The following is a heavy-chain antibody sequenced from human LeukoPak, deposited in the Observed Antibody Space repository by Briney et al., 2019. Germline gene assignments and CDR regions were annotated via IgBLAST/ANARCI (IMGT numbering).Heavy chain of an antibody. V-gene: IGHV4-61*10. CDR1: GGSISSGSYY. CDR3: AREKYYYDSSGYRDYMDV. D-gene: IGHD3-22*01. CDR2: IYRSGST. Sequence: SETLSLTCTVSGGSISSGSYYWSWIRQPAGKRLEWIGHIYRSGSTNYNPSLKSRVTISVDTSKNQFSLKLSSVTAADTAVYYCAREKYYYDSSGYRDYMDVWGKGTTVTVSS. J-gene: IGHJ6*03.